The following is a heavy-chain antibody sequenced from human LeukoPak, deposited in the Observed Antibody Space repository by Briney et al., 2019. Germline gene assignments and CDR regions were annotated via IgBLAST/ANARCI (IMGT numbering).Heavy chain of an antibody. V-gene: IGHV3-48*03. D-gene: IGHD3-22*01. CDR3: ARGNYYDSSGYYRFDAFDI. Sequence: GGSLRLSCAASGFSFSSYEMNWVRQAPGKGLEGVSYVSSSGSTIYYADSVKGRFTISRDNAKNSLYLQMNRLRAEDTAVYYCARGNYYDSSGYYRFDAFDIWGQGTMVSVSS. CDR1: GFSFSSYE. CDR2: VSSSGSTI. J-gene: IGHJ3*02.